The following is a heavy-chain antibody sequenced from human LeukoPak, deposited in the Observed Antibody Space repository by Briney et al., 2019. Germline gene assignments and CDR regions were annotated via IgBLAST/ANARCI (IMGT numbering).Heavy chain of an antibody. V-gene: IGHV5-51*01. CDR1: GYSFTSYW. CDR3: ARHATLPPKDKRTWFAP. J-gene: IGHJ5*02. Sequence: GESLKISCKGSGYSFTSYWIGWVRQMPGKGLEWMGIIYPGDSDTRYSPSFQGQVTISADKSISTAYLQWSSLKASDTAMYYCARHATLPPKDKRTWFAPGGQEPLVTFSS. CDR2: IYPGDSDT.